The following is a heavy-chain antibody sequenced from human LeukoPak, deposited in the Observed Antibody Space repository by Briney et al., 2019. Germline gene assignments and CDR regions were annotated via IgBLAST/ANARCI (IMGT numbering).Heavy chain of an antibody. V-gene: IGHV3-7*04. CDR2: INRDGTEK. CDR3: VRGDWYFES. D-gene: IGHD2-21*01. Sequence: PECPQRFSCASACFNSSDSRMSWRHQAPGKLLQLVTNINRDGTEKHFLDSVEGRFTLSRDNAKQSLYLLMNSLRPQDTAVYFCVRGDWYFESWGEGTLVTVSS. J-gene: IGHJ4*02. CDR1: CFNSSDSR.